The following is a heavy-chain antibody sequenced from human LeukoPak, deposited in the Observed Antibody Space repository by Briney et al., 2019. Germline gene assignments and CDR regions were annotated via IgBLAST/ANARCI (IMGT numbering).Heavy chain of an antibody. V-gene: IGHV3-21*01. D-gene: IGHD6-13*01. J-gene: IGHJ6*03. Sequence: GGSLRLSCAASGFTFSSYSMNWVRQAPGTGLEWVSSMSRSSNYIYYADSVKGRFTISRDNAKNSLYLQMNSLRAEDTAVYYCARILFGYSRSWWIMDVWGKGTTVTISS. CDR3: ARILFGYSRSWWIMDV. CDR2: MSRSSNYI. CDR1: GFTFSSYS.